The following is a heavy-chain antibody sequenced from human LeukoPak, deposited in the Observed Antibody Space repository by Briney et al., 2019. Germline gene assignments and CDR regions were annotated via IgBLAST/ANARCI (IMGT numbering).Heavy chain of an antibody. Sequence: SVKVSCKASGFTFTSSAVQRVRQARGQRLEWIGWIVVGSGNTNYAQKFQERVTITRDMSTSTAYMELSSLRSEDTAVYYCAASRSRRELTPYWGQGTLVTVSS. CDR3: AASRSRRELTPY. CDR2: IVVGSGNT. J-gene: IGHJ4*02. D-gene: IGHD1-26*01. V-gene: IGHV1-58*01. CDR1: GFTFTSSA.